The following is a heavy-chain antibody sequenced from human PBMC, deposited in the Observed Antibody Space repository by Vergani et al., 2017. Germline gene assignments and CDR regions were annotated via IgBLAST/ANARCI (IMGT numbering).Heavy chain of an antibody. CDR1: GFTFSSYA. CDR3: ARAYYYDSSGYYRWGLDY. V-gene: IGHV3-30-3*01. J-gene: IGHJ4*02. D-gene: IGHD3-22*01. CDR2: ISYDGSNK. Sequence: VQLVESGGGLVQPGGSLRLSCAASGFTFSSYAMHWVRQAPGQGLEWVAVISYDGSNKYYADSVKGRFTIYRDNSKDTLYLQMNSLRAEDTAVYYCARAYYYDSSGYYRWGLDYWGQGTLVTVSS.